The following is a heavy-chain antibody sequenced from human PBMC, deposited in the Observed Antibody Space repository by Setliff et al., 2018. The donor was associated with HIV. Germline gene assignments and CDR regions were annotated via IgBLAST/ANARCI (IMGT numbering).Heavy chain of an antibody. CDR1: GVSISSGTYY. CDR2: ISSRGST. D-gene: IGHD3-3*02. J-gene: IGHJ4*02. V-gene: IGHV4-31*03. CDR3: ARLEKLDDISYFDY. Sequence: TLSLTCTVSGVSISSGTYYWSWIRQHPGKGLEWIGYISSRGSTYYNPSLKSRITMSVDTSQNQVSLKLSSVTAADTAVYFCARLEKLDDISYFDYWGQGTLVTVSS.